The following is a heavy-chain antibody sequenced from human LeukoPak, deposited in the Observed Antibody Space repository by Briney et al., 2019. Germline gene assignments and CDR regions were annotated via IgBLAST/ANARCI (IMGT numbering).Heavy chain of an antibody. CDR1: GYTFSGHF. CDR2: VNPNTGVT. CDR3: ARWLQLAGVFDF. Sequence: ASVKVSCKASGYTFSGHFLHWIRQAPGQRLEWVGWVNPNTGVTNYAQKFQGRVTMTRDTSVSTAYMELTRLTSDDKALYYCARWLQLAGVFDFWGQGSLVTVSS. J-gene: IGHJ4*02. V-gene: IGHV1-2*02. D-gene: IGHD5-24*01.